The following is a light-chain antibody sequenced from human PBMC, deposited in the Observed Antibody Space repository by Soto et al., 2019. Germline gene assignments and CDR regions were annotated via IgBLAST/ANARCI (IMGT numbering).Light chain of an antibody. V-gene: IGLV2-8*01. CDR2: DVT. J-gene: IGLJ3*02. Sequence: QSVLTQPPSASGSPGQSVTISCTGTSSDVGTHGYVSWYQQHAGKAPKLMIYDVTKRPSGVPDRFSGSKSANMASLTVSGLQAEDEADYYCMCYAGGNNWVFGGGTKLTVL. CDR3: MCYAGGNNWV. CDR1: SSDVGTHGY.